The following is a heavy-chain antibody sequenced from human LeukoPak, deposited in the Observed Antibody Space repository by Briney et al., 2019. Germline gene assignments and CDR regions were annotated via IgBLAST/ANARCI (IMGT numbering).Heavy chain of an antibody. CDR3: ARRVAAAETFDF. CDR2: NYPGDSDT. D-gene: IGHD6-13*01. V-gene: IGHV5-51*01. Sequence: GESLQISRKGSGYSFTSYWITWVRQMPGKGLEWMGINYPGDSDTRYSPSFQGHVTISADKSINTAYLQWSSLKASDTAMYYCARRVAAAETFDFWGQGTQVTVSS. J-gene: IGHJ4*02. CDR1: GYSFTSYW.